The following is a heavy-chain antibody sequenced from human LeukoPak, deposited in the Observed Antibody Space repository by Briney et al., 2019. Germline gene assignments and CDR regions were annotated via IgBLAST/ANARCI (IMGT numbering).Heavy chain of an antibody. Sequence: SQTLSLTCAVSGGSISSGGYSWSWIRQPPGKGLEWIGYIYHSGSTYYNLSLKSRVTISVDRSKNQFSLKLSSVTAADTAVYYCARRGYSYGFDYWGQGTLVTVSS. J-gene: IGHJ4*02. CDR3: ARRGYSYGFDY. CDR1: GGSISSGGYS. D-gene: IGHD5-18*01. CDR2: IYHSGST. V-gene: IGHV4-30-2*01.